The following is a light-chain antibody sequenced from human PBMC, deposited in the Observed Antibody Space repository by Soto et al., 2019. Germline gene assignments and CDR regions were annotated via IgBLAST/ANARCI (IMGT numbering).Light chain of an antibody. J-gene: IGKJ1*01. CDR1: QGVTGY. V-gene: IGKV1-9*01. CDR2: AAS. CDR3: QHLHGSPWT. Sequence: DIQLTQSPSFLSASVGDSVTITCRASQGVTGYVAWYQQKPGKAPNLLIYAASTLQSGVPSRFSGSGSGTEFTPTISSLQPEYFAIYYCQHLHGSPWTFGQGTKVEIK.